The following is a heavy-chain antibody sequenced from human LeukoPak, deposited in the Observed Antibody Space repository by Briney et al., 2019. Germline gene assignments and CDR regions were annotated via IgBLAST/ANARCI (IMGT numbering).Heavy chain of an antibody. D-gene: IGHD3-9*01. J-gene: IGHJ3*02. CDR2: FDPEDGET. CDR1: GYTLTELS. Sequence: ASVKVSCKVSGYTLTELSIHWVRQAPGKGLEWMGGFDPEDGETIYAQKFQCRVTKTEDTSTDTAYMELSSLRSEDTAVYYCATLYYDILTDYYPDAFDIWGQGTMVTVSS. CDR3: ATLYYDILTDYYPDAFDI. V-gene: IGHV1-24*01.